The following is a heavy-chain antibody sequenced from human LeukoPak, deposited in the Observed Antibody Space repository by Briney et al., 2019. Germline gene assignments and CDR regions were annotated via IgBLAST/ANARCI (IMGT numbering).Heavy chain of an antibody. Sequence: PGGSLRLSCVVSRFPFSIYEMNWARQAPGKGLEWVSNIHSSGTVKYYSDSVKGRFSISRDNAKSSLYLQMNSLRVEDTAVYYCALLTVASDFDYWGQGALVTVSS. CDR3: ALLTVASDFDY. CDR1: RFPFSIYE. J-gene: IGHJ4*02. CDR2: IHSSGTVK. D-gene: IGHD5-12*01. V-gene: IGHV3-48*03.